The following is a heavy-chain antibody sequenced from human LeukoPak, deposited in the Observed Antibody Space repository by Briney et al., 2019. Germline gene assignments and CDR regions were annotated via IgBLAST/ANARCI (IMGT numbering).Heavy chain of an antibody. D-gene: IGHD6-19*01. CDR2: ISYDGSNK. J-gene: IGHJ4*02. CDR3: ARSRWLVQPYFDY. V-gene: IGHV3-30*03. CDR1: GFTFNRYW. Sequence: GGSLRLSYAASGFTFNRYWMTWVRQAPGKGLEWVAVISYDGSNKYYADSVKGRFTISRDNSKNTLYLQMNSLRAEDTAVYYCARSRWLVQPYFDYWGQGTLVTVSS.